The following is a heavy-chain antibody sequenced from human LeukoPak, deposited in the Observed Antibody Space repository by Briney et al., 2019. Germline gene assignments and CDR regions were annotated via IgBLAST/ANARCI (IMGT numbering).Heavy chain of an antibody. CDR1: GYSFTSYW. D-gene: IGHD6-13*01. CDR3: ARRDYSSRYFDY. V-gene: IGHV5-51*01. Sequence: GESLKISCKGSGYSFTSYWIGWVRQMPGKGLEWMGIIYPGDSEARYSPSFQGHVTISADKSISTAYLQWSSLQASDTAIYYCARRDYSSRYFDYWGQGSLVTVSS. CDR2: IYPGDSEA. J-gene: IGHJ4*02.